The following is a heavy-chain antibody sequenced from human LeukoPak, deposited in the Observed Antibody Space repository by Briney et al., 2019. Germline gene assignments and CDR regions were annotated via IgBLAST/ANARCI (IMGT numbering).Heavy chain of an antibody. V-gene: IGHV3-30-3*01. CDR2: ISYDGSNK. Sequence: GRSLRLSCAASGFTFSSYAMHWVRQAPGKGLEWVAVISYDGSNKYYADSVKGRFTISRDNSKNTLYLQMNSLRAEDTAVYYCARDGGWLQHFDYWGQGTLVTVSS. D-gene: IGHD5-24*01. J-gene: IGHJ4*02. CDR1: GFTFSSYA. CDR3: ARDGGWLQHFDY.